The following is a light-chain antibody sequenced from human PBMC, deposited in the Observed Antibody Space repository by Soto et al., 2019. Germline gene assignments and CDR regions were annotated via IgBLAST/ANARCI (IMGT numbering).Light chain of an antibody. CDR3: SSYTSSSTYVV. Sequence: QSALTQPASVSGSPGQSITISCTGTSSDVGCYNYVSWYQQHPGKAPKLMIYEVSNRPSGVSNRFSGSKSGNTASLTISWLQAEDEADYYCSSYTSSSTYVVFGGGTQLTVL. CDR1: SSDVGCYNY. V-gene: IGLV2-14*01. CDR2: EVS. J-gene: IGLJ2*01.